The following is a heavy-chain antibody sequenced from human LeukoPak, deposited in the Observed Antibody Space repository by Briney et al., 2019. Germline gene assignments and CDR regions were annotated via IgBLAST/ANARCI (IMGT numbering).Heavy chain of an antibody. Sequence: GASVKVSCKASGYTFTAYYMHWVRQAPGQGLEWMGWINPNSGGTNYAQKFQGRVSMTRDTSISTAYMELSRLRSDDTAVYYCARSIAAAGRRVDYWGQGTLVTVSS. CDR3: ARSIAAAGRRVDY. V-gene: IGHV1-2*02. J-gene: IGHJ4*02. CDR2: INPNSGGT. D-gene: IGHD6-13*01. CDR1: GYTFTAYY.